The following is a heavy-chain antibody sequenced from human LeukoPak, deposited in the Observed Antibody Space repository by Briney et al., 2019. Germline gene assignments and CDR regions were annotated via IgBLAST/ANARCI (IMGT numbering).Heavy chain of an antibody. Sequence: GESLKISCTGSGYRFTNYWIAWVRQMPGKGLEWMGIIYPGDSDTRYSPSFQGQVTISADKSISTAYLQWSSLEASDTAMYYCARQSIGFGDYADYWGQGTLVTVSS. CDR3: ARQSIGFGDYADY. V-gene: IGHV5-51*01. D-gene: IGHD3-10*01. CDR2: IYPGDSDT. J-gene: IGHJ4*02. CDR1: GYRFTNYW.